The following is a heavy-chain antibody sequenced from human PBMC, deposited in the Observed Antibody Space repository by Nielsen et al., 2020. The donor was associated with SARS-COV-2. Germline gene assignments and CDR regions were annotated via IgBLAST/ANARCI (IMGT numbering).Heavy chain of an antibody. CDR2: MNPNSGNT. V-gene: IGHV1-18*01. J-gene: IGHJ3*02. CDR3: ARDRDRGGGAFDI. CDR1: GYTFTSYD. Sequence: ASVKVSCKASGYTFTSYDINWVRQATGQGLEWMGWMNPNSGNTNYAQKLQGRVTMTTDTSTSTAYMELRSLRSDDTAVYYCARDRDRGGGAFDIWGQGTMVTVSS. D-gene: IGHD3-22*01.